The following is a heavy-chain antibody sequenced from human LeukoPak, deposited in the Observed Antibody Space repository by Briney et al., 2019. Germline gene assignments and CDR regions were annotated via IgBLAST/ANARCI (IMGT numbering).Heavy chain of an antibody. Sequence: GKSLRLSCVDTEFTFSSYWMHWVRQAPGEGLVWVSRINTDGSTTDYADSVKGRFTISRDNTKNTMYLQMNSLRVGGTAVYYCARDLAGSRDKWGQGTLVTVS. V-gene: IGHV3-74*01. D-gene: IGHD2-15*01. J-gene: IGHJ4*02. CDR2: INTDGSTT. CDR1: EFTFSSYW. CDR3: ARDLAGSRDK.